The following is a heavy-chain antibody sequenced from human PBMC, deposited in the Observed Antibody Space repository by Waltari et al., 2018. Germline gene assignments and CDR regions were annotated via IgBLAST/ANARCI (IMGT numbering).Heavy chain of an antibody. CDR2: VDPEDGET. J-gene: IGHJ4*02. D-gene: IGHD6-6*01. Sequence: EVQLVQSGAEVKKPGATVKISCKASGYTFTDYYMHWVQQAPGKGIEWMGRVDPEDGETIYAWKFPGRVPITADTSTDTAHMELSSLRSEDTAVYYCATGGIAAPFDYWGQGTLVTVSP. V-gene: IGHV1-69-2*01. CDR1: GYTFTDYY. CDR3: ATGGIAAPFDY.